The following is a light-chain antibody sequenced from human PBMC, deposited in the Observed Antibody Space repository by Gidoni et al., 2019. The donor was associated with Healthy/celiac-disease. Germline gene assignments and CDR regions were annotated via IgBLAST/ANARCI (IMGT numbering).Light chain of an antibody. Sequence: IQLTQSPSSLSASVGDRVTITCQASQDISNYLNWYQQKPVKAPKLLIYDASNLETGVPSRFSGSGSGTDFTFTIISLQPEDIATDYCQQYDNLPSITFGQGTRLEIK. CDR3: QQYDNLPSIT. CDR1: QDISNY. V-gene: IGKV1-33*01. CDR2: DAS. J-gene: IGKJ5*01.